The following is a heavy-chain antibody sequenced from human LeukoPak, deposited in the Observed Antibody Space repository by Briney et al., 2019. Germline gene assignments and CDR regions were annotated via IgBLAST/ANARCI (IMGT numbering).Heavy chain of an antibody. CDR2: ISSSGSTI. CDR3: AKFPKSENCFDY. D-gene: IGHD3-3*01. CDR1: GIIFSSYS. V-gene: IGHV3-48*01. J-gene: IGHJ4*02. Sequence: QPGGSLRLSCAVSGIIFSSYSMNWVRQAPGKGLEWVSYISSSGSTIYYADSVKGRFTISRDNSKNTLYLQMNSLRAEDTAIYYCAKFPKSENCFDYWGQGTLITVSS.